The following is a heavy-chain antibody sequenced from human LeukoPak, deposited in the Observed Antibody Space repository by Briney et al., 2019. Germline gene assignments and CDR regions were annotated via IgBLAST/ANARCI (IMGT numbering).Heavy chain of an antibody. J-gene: IGHJ3*02. CDR2: ISYDGSNK. V-gene: IGHV3-30-3*01. CDR3: ARDLPADYDYVGDAFDI. D-gene: IGHD3-16*01. Sequence: PGRSLRLSCAASGFTFSSYAMHWVRQAPGKGLEWVAVISYDGSNKYYADSVKGRFTISRDNSKNTLYLQMNSLRAEDTAVYYCARDLPADYDYVGDAFDIWGQGTMVTVSS. CDR1: GFTFSSYA.